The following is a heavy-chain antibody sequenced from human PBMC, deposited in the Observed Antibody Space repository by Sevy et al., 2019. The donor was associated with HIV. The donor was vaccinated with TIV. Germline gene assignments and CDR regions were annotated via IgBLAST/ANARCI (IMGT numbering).Heavy chain of an antibody. CDR2: MKSKAFGGKP. J-gene: IGHJ4*02. V-gene: IGHV3-49*04. D-gene: IGHD5-18*01. Sequence: GGSLRLSCTTSGFTLGDYAMSWVRQAPGKGLEWVGFMKSKAFGGKPEYAPSVKGGFTISTEDSKASAHLQMNSLTTEDTGVYYCIRSRLLGYTAMVPDYWGQGTLVTVSS. CDR1: GFTLGDYA. CDR3: IRSRLLGYTAMVPDY.